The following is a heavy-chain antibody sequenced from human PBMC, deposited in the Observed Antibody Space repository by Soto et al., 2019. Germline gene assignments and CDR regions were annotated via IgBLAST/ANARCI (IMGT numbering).Heavy chain of an antibody. J-gene: IGHJ4*02. CDR1: GFTFSNAW. Sequence: GGSLRLSCAASGFTFSNAWMSWVRQAPGKGLEWVGRIKSKTDGGTTDYAAPVKGRFTISRDDSKNTLYLQMNSLKTEDTAVYYGTTDPSLTGEPRGIDYWGQGTLVTVSS. D-gene: IGHD7-27*01. CDR2: IKSKTDGGTT. CDR3: TTDPSLTGEPRGIDY. V-gene: IGHV3-15*01.